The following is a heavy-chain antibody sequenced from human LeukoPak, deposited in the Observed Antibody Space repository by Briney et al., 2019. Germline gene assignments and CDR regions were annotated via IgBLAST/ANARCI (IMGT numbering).Heavy chain of an antibody. Sequence: SETLSLTCTVSGGSTSSYYWSWIRQPPGKGLEWIGSIYYSGSTYYNPSLKSRVTISVDTSKNQFSLKLSSVTAADTAVYYCARGLDGHNMAYAFDIWGQGTMVTVSS. CDR3: ARGLDGHNMAYAFDI. CDR1: GGSTSSYY. V-gene: IGHV4-59*01. J-gene: IGHJ3*02. D-gene: IGHD2/OR15-2a*01. CDR2: IYYSGST.